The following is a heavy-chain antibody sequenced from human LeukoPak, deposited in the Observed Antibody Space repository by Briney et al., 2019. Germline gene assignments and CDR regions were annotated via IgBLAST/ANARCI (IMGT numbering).Heavy chain of an antibody. Sequence: HSGGSLRLSCAASGFTSSSYSMNWVRQAPGKGLEWVSYISSSSSTIYYADSVKGRFTISRDNAKNSLYLQMNSLRDEDTAVYYCATHSGYYDSSGYPGYWGQGTLVTVSS. CDR3: ATHSGYYDSSGYPGY. CDR1: GFTSSSYS. V-gene: IGHV3-48*02. CDR2: ISSSSSTI. J-gene: IGHJ4*02. D-gene: IGHD3-22*01.